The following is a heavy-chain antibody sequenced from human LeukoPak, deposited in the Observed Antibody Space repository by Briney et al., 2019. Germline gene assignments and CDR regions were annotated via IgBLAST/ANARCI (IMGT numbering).Heavy chain of an antibody. CDR1: GGTFSSYA. J-gene: IGHJ1*01. Sequence: AASVKVSCKASGGTFSSYAISWVRQAPGQGLEWMGRIIPILGIANYAQKFQGRVTITADKSTSTAYMELSSLRSEDTAVYYCVRGVGEYFQHWGQGTLVTVSS. CDR3: VRGVGEYFQH. D-gene: IGHD1-26*01. CDR2: IIPILGIA. V-gene: IGHV1-69*04.